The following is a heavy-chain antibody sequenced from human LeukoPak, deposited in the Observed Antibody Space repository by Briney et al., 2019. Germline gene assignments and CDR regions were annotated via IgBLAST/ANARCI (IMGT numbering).Heavy chain of an antibody. D-gene: IGHD3-3*01. V-gene: IGHV4-39*01. CDR2: IYYSGST. CDR3: GRLFYDFWSGHYYYYMDV. Sequence: SERLSLTCTVSGGSIRSTSYYWGWIRLPPGKGLEWMGSIYYSGSTYYNPSLKSRDTISVDTSKNQFSLKLSSVTAADTAVYYCGRLFYDFWSGHYYYYMDVWGKGTTVTVSS. CDR1: GGSIRSTSYY. J-gene: IGHJ6*03.